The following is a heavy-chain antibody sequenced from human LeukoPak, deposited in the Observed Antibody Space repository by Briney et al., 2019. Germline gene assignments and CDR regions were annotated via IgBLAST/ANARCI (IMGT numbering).Heavy chain of an antibody. V-gene: IGHV1-8*01. J-gene: IGHJ4*02. Sequence: ASVEVSCKASGYTFTSYDINWVRQATGQGLEWMGWMNPNSGNTGYAQKFQGRVTMTRNTSISTAYMELSSVTAADTAVYYCASLAVAGRVFDYWGQGTLVTVSS. CDR2: MNPNSGNT. D-gene: IGHD6-19*01. CDR3: ASLAVAGRVFDY. CDR1: GYTFTSYD.